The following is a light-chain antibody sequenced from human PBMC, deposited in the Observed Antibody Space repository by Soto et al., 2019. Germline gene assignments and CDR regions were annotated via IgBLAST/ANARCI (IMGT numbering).Light chain of an antibody. Sequence: DIQMTQSPSSLSASVGDRVTITCRASQSITGYLNWYQQKPGKVPKLLIYAASTLQSGVPSRFSGSGSGTDFTLTISSLQPEDFATYYCQQSYSTPPWTFGQGTKVEIK. CDR1: QSITGY. CDR2: AAS. J-gene: IGKJ1*01. V-gene: IGKV1-39*01. CDR3: QQSYSTPPWT.